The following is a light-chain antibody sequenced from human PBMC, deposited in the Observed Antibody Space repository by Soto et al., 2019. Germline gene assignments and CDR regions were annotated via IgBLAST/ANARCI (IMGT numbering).Light chain of an antibody. V-gene: IGLV2-14*01. CDR2: EVS. J-gene: IGLJ2*01. Sequence: QSALTQPASVSGSPGQSITISCTGTSSDVGDYNYVSWYQQHPGKVPKLMIYEVSNRPSGVSNRFSGSKSGNTASLTISGLQAEDVADYYCISYPTCSTVVFGGGTQLTVL. CDR1: SSDVGDYNY. CDR3: ISYPTCSTVV.